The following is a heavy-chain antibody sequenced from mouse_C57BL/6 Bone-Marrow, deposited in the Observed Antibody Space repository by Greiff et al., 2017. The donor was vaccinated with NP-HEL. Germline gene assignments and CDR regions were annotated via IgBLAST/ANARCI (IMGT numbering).Heavy chain of an antibody. CDR3: ARCGWLLYYALDY. D-gene: IGHD2-3*01. Sequence: EVQLQQSGPELVKPGASVKISCKASGFTFTDYYMNWVKQSHGKSLEWIGDINPNNGGTSYNQKFKGKAPLTVDKSTSTAYMELLSLTSKASAVYTCARCGWLLYYALDYWGQGTSVTVSS. CDR2: INPNNGGT. CDR1: GFTFTDYY. J-gene: IGHJ4*01. V-gene: IGHV1-26*01.